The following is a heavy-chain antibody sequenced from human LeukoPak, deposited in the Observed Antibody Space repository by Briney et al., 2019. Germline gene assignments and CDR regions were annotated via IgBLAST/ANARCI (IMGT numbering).Heavy chain of an antibody. CDR3: AKAKYQLPHDY. J-gene: IGHJ4*02. CDR2: VRSDGSNK. Sequence: TGGSLRLSCAASGFTFSTYGMHWVRQAPGKGLEWVAFVRSDGSNKYYADSVKGRFTISRGNSKNTLYLQMSSLRTEDTAVYYCAKAKYQLPHDYWGQGTLVTVSS. CDR1: GFTFSTYG. D-gene: IGHD2-2*01. V-gene: IGHV3-30*02.